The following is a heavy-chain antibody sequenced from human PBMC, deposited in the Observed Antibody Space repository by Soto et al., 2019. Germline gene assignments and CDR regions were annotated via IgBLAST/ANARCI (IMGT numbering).Heavy chain of an antibody. Sequence: GESLKISCKGSGYSFTSYWISWVRQMPGKGLEWMGRIDPSDSYTNYSPSFQGHVTISADKSISTAYLQWSSLKASDTAMYYCARENCTNGVCYANSYGMDVRGQGTTVTVSS. CDR2: IDPSDSYT. J-gene: IGHJ6*02. CDR3: ARENCTNGVCYANSYGMDV. V-gene: IGHV5-10-1*01. D-gene: IGHD2-8*01. CDR1: GYSFTSYW.